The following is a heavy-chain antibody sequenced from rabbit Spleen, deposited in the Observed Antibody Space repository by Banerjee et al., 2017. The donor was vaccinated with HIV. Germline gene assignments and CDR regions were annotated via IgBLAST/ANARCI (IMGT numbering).Heavy chain of an antibody. D-gene: IGHD6-1*01. CDR2: IVPIFGVT. J-gene: IGHJ4*01. CDR1: GFDFSTYS. V-gene: IGHV1S47*01. CDR3: VRDAGYGGYGDANL. Sequence: QEQLVESGGGLVQPGGSLKLSCKASGFDFSTYSMSWVRQAPGKGLEWIGYIVPIFGVTSYAIWVNGRFTISSRNAQNSLYLRLNSLTAADTATYFCVRDAGYGGYGDANLWCPGTLVSVS.